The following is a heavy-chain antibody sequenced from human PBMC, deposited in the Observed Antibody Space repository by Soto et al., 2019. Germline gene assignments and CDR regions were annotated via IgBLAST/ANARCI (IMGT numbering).Heavy chain of an antibody. D-gene: IGHD5-12*01. Sequence: GSLRLSCAASGFTFSSSGMSWVRQAPGKGLEWVSGITDSGGSTYYVDSVKGRFTISRDNSKNTLSLEMNSLRAEDTAVYYCAKDSGWLHYYWGQGTLVTVPS. CDR2: ITDSGGST. V-gene: IGHV3-23*01. J-gene: IGHJ4*02. CDR3: AKDSGWLHYY. CDR1: GFTFSSSG.